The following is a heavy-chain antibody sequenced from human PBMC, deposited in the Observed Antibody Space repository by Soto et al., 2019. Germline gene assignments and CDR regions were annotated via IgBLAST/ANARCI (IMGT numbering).Heavy chain of an antibody. CDR2: IYDSGST. CDR1: GGAITGYY. J-gene: IGHJ4*02. V-gene: IGHV4-59*08. CDR3: ARRNYGEEGYFFDF. D-gene: IGHD4-17*01. Sequence: QVQLRESGPGLVRPSETLSLTCSVSGGAITGYYWSWIRQPPGKGLEWIGYIYDSGSTTYNAALNSRVTISADTSKNQFSLDIRSVTASDTAVYYCARRNYGEEGYFFDFWGQGLLVTVSS.